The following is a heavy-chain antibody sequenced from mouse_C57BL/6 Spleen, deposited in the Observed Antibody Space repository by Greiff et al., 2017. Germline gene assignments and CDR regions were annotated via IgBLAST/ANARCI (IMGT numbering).Heavy chain of an antibody. CDR3: ARSMAYDGFRDFGY. CDR2: IDPEDGET. CDR1: GFNIKDYY. V-gene: IGHV14-2*01. J-gene: IGHJ2*01. Sequence: EVKLQESGAELVKPGASVKLSCTASGFNIKDYYMHWVKQRTEQGLEWIGRIDPEDGETKYAPKFPGKATITADTSSNTAYLQLSSLTSEDTAVYYCARSMAYDGFRDFGYWGQGTTLTVSS. D-gene: IGHD2-3*01.